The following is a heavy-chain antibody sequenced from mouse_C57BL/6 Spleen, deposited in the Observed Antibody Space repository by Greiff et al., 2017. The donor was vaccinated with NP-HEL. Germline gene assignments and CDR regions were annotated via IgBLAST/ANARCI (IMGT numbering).Heavy chain of an antibody. Sequence: EVQRVESGPGMVKPSQSLSLTCTVTGYSITSGYDWHWIRHFPGNKLEWMGYISYSGSTNYNPSLKSRISITHDTSKNHFFLKLNSVTTEDTATYYCARDNYSNSFAYWGQGTLVTVSA. CDR1: GYSITSGYD. J-gene: IGHJ3*01. CDR3: ARDNYSNSFAY. D-gene: IGHD2-5*01. V-gene: IGHV3-1*01. CDR2: ISYSGST.